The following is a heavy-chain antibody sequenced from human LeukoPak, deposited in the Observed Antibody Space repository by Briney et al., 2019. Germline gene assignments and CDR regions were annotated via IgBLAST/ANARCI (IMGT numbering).Heavy chain of an antibody. CDR1: GFTFSSYT. CDR2: ITSSSSSI. V-gene: IGHV3-21*01. J-gene: IGHJ4*02. CDR3: TRNPPSSGWSFDY. D-gene: IGHD6-19*01. Sequence: GGSLRLSCEASGFTFSSYTMNWVRQAPGEGLEWVSSITSSSSSIYYADSVKGRITISRDNSKNTVDLRMNSLRAEDTAVYYCTRNPPSSGWSFDYWGQGTLVTVSS.